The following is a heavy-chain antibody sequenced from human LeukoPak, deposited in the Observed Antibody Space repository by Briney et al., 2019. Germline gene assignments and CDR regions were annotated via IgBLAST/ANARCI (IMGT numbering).Heavy chain of an antibody. Sequence: SETLSLTCTVFGGSVSSYYWSWIRQPPGKGLEWIGYIYYSGSTNYNPSLKSRVTISVDTSKNQFSLKLSSVTAADTAVYYCARSQHSYGYTLNWFDPWGQGTLVTVSS. V-gene: IGHV4-59*02. D-gene: IGHD5-18*01. CDR1: GGSVSSYY. CDR3: ARSQHSYGYTLNWFDP. J-gene: IGHJ5*02. CDR2: IYYSGST.